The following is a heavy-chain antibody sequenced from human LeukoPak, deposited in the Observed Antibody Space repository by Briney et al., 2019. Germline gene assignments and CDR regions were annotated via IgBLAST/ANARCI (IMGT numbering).Heavy chain of an antibody. CDR3: ARAGEYCSSTSCYVAYY. CDR1: RFTFSSYE. D-gene: IGHD2-2*01. V-gene: IGHV3-48*03. CDR2: ISSSGTTM. J-gene: IGHJ4*02. Sequence: GGSLRLSCATSRFTFSSYEMNWVRQAPGKGLEWVSYISSSGTTMYYADSVKGRFTISRDNARKSLYLQMNSLRAEDTAIYYCARAGEYCSSTSCYVAYYWGRGTLVTVSS.